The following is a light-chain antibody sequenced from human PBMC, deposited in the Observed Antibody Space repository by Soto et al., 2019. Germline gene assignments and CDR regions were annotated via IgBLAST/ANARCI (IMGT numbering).Light chain of an antibody. CDR1: SSNIGSNI. Sequence: QSVLTQPPSASGTPGQRVTISCSGSSSNIGSNIVNWYQQLPGTAPKLLIYSNNRRPSGVPDRFSGSKSGTSASLAISGLQSADDEDYYCAAWDDSLNGVVFGGGTKLTVL. J-gene: IGLJ2*01. V-gene: IGLV1-44*01. CDR2: SNN. CDR3: AAWDDSLNGVV.